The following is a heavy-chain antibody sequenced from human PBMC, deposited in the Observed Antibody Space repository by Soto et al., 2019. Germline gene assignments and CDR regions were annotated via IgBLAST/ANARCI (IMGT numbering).Heavy chain of an antibody. CDR2: IDHGGST. D-gene: IGHD5-18*01. CDR1: GGSFSGYY. CDR3: ARVGGYSYHLYGMDV. Sequence: SLTCAVYGGSFSGYYLSWIRQPPGKGLEWIGEIDHGGSTNYNPSLESRVTISFDTSRNQFSLKLKSVTAADTAVYFCARVGGYSYHLYGMDVWGQGTTVTVSS. J-gene: IGHJ6*02. V-gene: IGHV4-34*01.